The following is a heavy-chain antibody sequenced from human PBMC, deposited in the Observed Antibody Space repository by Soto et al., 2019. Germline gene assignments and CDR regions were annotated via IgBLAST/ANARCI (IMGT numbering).Heavy chain of an antibody. J-gene: IGHJ6*02. CDR1: GGSISSSSYY. V-gene: IGHV4-39*07. Sequence: SETLSLTCTVSGGSISSSSYYWGWIRQPPGKGLEWIGSIYYSGSTYYNPSLKSRDTISVDTSKNQFSLKLSSVTAADTAVYFCARDRGSGSSYPYYYYAMDVWGQGTTVTVSS. D-gene: IGHD3-10*01. CDR3: ARDRGSGSSYPYYYYAMDV. CDR2: IYYSGST.